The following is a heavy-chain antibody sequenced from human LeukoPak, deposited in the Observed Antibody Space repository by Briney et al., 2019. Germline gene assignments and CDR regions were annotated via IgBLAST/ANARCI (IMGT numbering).Heavy chain of an antibody. CDR2: ISAYNGNT. J-gene: IGHJ4*02. D-gene: IGHD6-19*01. CDR1: GYTFTSYG. CDR3: ARADIRAIASSGWYGFDY. Sequence: ASVKVSCKASGYTFTSYGISWVRQAPGQGREWMGWISAYNGNTNYAQNLQGRDTMTTDTSTRTAYMELRSLRSDATAVYYCARADIRAIASSGWYGFDYWGQGTLVTVSS. V-gene: IGHV1-18*01.